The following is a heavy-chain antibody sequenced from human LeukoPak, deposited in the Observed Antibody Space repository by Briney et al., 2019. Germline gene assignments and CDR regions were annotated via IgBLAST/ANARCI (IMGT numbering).Heavy chain of an antibody. CDR1: GFTFSSYS. V-gene: IGHV3-21*01. CDR2: ISSSSSYI. D-gene: IGHD3-16*01. CDR3: ARGRWGGEVDY. Sequence: GGSLRLSCAASGFTFSSYSMSWVRQAPGKGLEWVSSISSSSSYIYYADSVKGRFTISRDSAKNSLYLQMNSLRAEDTAVYYCARGRWGGEVDYWGQGTLVTVSS. J-gene: IGHJ4*02.